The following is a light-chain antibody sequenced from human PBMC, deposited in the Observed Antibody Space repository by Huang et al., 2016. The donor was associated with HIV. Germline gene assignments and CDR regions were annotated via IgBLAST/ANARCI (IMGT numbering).Light chain of an antibody. CDR3: QQRSNWPPLT. CDR2: DAS. V-gene: IGKV3-11*01. Sequence: EIVLTQSPGTLSLSPGERATLSCRASQSIRNYLAWYQQKPGQAPRLLIYDASNSATGIPARFTGSGSGTDFTLTITSLEPEDFAVYYCQQRSNWPPLTFGGGTKVDMK. CDR1: QSIRNY. J-gene: IGKJ4*01.